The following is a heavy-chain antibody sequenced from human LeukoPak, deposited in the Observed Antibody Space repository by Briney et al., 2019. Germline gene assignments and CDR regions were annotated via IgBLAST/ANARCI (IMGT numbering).Heavy chain of an antibody. Sequence: SETLSLTCTVSVSADSIDSSRYYWGWIRQTPEKGLERIPTMYYGVTTYSSPSLESRVTMSGDTSKNQFSLKLTSVTAADTAVYYCARIPYHSGSGRGGFDPWGQGILVIVSS. CDR3: ARIPYHSGSGRGGFDP. J-gene: IGHJ5*02. V-gene: IGHV4-39*01. D-gene: IGHD3-10*01. CDR1: ADSIDSSRYY. CDR2: MYYGVTT.